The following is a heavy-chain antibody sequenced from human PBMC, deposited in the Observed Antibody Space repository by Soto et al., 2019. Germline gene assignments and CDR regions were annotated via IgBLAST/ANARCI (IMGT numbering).Heavy chain of an antibody. J-gene: IGHJ6*03. V-gene: IGHV3-7*01. CDR2: IRHSGSEK. CDR1: GFTFSSYS. D-gene: IGHD3-3*01. Sequence: PGGSLILSCAASGFTFSSYSMSWVRQAPGKGLEWVSNIRHSGSEKYYVDSVKGRFTISRDNAKNSLYLQMNSLRAEDTAVYYCAKSNDFWSGYGDYYYYYMDVWGKGTTVTVSS. CDR3: AKSNDFWSGYGDYYYYYMDV.